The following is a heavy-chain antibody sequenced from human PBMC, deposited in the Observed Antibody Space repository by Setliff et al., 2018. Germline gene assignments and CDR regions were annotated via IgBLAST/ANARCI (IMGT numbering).Heavy chain of an antibody. V-gene: IGHV4-59*12. Sequence: PSETLSLTCTVSGDSINNFYWTWIRQPPGKGLEWIGYIYHSGGTSYNPSLKSRVTIWIDTSKNQFSLKLSSVTAADTAVYYCARDVGGEGYFDSWGQGTLVTVSS. D-gene: IGHD3-10*01. J-gene: IGHJ4*02. CDR2: IYHSGGT. CDR3: ARDVGGEGYFDS. CDR1: GDSINNFY.